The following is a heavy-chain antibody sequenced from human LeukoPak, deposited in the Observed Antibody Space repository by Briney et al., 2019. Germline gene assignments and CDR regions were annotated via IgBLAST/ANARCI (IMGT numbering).Heavy chain of an antibody. CDR2: ISSSGGST. V-gene: IGHV3-11*01. CDR1: GFTFSDYY. D-gene: IGHD3-22*01. J-gene: IGHJ4*02. Sequence: KPGGSLRLSCAASGFTFSDYYMTWIRQAPGKGLDWVSYISSSGGSTYYADSVKGRFTISRDNSKNTLYLQMNSLRAEDTAVYYCAKVAPITMIVVVKTHYFDYWGQGTLVTVSS. CDR3: AKVAPITMIVVVKTHYFDY.